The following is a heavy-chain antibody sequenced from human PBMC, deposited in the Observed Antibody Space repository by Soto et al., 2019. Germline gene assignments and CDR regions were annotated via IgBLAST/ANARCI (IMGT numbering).Heavy chain of an antibody. Sequence: PGGSLRLSCAASGFTFSSYEMNWVRQAPGKGLEWVSYISSSGSTIYYADSVKGRFTISRDNAKNSLYLQMSSLRAEDTAVYYCARTLLEYYYGSGSTYYYGMDVWGQGTTVTVSS. CDR1: GFTFSSYE. CDR3: ARTLLEYYYGSGSTYYYGMDV. V-gene: IGHV3-48*03. D-gene: IGHD3-10*01. CDR2: ISSSGSTI. J-gene: IGHJ6*02.